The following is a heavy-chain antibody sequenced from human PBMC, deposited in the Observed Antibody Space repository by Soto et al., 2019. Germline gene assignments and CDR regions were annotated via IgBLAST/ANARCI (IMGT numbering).Heavy chain of an antibody. CDR1: GFTFSTYW. V-gene: IGHV3-74*01. CDR2: INSDGSRT. D-gene: IGHD3-16*01. Sequence: EVQLVESGGGLVQPGGSLRLSCAASGFTFSTYWMHWVRQAPGKGLVWVSRINSDGSRTNYADSVKGRFTISRDNAKNTLYLQMNSLRAEDTAVYYCASNYAYAEGYYWYGIDVWGQGTTVTVSS. CDR3: ASNYAYAEGYYWYGIDV. J-gene: IGHJ6*02.